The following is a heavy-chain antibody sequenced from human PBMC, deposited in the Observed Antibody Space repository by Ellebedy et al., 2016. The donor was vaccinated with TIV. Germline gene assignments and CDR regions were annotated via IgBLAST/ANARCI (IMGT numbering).Heavy chain of an antibody. Sequence: SETLSLXXTVSGGSISSYYWSWIRQPPGKGLEWIGYIYYSGSTNYNPSLKSRVTISVDTSKNQFSLKLSSVTAADTAVYYCARHSPAYYDILTGRYYYYGMDVWGQGTTVTVSS. CDR2: IYYSGST. J-gene: IGHJ6*02. CDR3: ARHSPAYYDILTGRYYYYGMDV. CDR1: GGSISSYY. V-gene: IGHV4-59*08. D-gene: IGHD3-9*01.